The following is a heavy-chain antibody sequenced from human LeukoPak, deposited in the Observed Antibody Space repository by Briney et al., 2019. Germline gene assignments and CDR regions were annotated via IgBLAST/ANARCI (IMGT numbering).Heavy chain of an antibody. J-gene: IGHJ4*02. CDR1: GGTFSSYT. CDR3: ARGVEMATIGFEY. V-gene: IGHV1-69*02. D-gene: IGHD5-24*01. CDR2: IIPILGIA. Sequence: SVKVSCKASGGTFSSYTISWVRQAPGQGLEWMGRIIPILGIANYAQKFQGRVTITADKSTSTAYMELSSLRSEDTAVYYCARGVEMATIGFEYWGQGTLVTVSS.